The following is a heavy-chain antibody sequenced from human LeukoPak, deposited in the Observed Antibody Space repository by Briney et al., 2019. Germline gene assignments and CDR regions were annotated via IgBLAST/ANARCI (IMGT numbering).Heavy chain of an antibody. V-gene: IGHV3-7*01. CDR2: IKQDGSEK. Sequence: PGGSLRLSCAASGFTFSSDWMSWVREAPGKGLEWVANIKQDGSEKYYVVSVKGRFTISRDNAKNSLYLQMNSLRAEDTAVYYCARDDDYYDSSGYYWGQGTLVTVSS. CDR1: GFTFSSDW. CDR3: ARDDDYYDSSGYY. J-gene: IGHJ4*02. D-gene: IGHD3-22*01.